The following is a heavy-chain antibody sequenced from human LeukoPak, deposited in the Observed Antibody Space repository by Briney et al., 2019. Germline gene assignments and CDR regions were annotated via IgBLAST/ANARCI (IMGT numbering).Heavy chain of an antibody. D-gene: IGHD3-10*01. V-gene: IGHV4-39*07. CDR1: GGSISTSNYY. J-gene: IGHJ5*02. CDR3: ARDHYYGSGRRTGFDP. CDR2: IYDSGST. Sequence: SETLSLTCTVSGGSISTSNYYWGWIRQPPVKGLEWIGSIYDSGSTYYNPSLKSRVTMSVDTSKNQFSLKLSSVTAADTAVYYCARDHYYGSGRRTGFDPWGQGTLVTVSS.